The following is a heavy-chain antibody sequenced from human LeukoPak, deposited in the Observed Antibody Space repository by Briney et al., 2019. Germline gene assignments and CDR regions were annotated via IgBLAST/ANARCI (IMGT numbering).Heavy chain of an antibody. CDR2: IYGGGDT. Sequence: TGGSLRLSCAVSGFTVSNDYMSWVRQAPGKGLEWVSVIYGGGDTYYADSVRGRFTISRDNFENTLFLQMDSLRAEDTAVYYCTRLLPSSHHFFDSGGQGTLVTVSS. CDR3: TRLLPSSHHFFDS. V-gene: IGHV3-53*01. J-gene: IGHJ4*02. CDR1: GFTVSNDY. D-gene: IGHD6-6*01.